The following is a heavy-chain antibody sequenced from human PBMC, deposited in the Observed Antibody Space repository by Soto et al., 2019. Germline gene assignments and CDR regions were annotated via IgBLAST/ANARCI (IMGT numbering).Heavy chain of an antibody. D-gene: IGHD3-22*01. CDR2: IDWDDDK. CDR1: GFSLSTSGMC. CDR3: ARGINYYDSSGYYTEYFQH. J-gene: IGHJ1*01. V-gene: IGHV2-70*11. Sequence: VSGPTLVNPTQTLTLTCTFSGFSLSTSGMCVSWIRQPPGKALEWLACIDWDDDKYYSTSLKTRLTISKDTSKNQVVLTMTNMDPVDTATYYCARGINYYDSSGYYTEYFQHWGQGTLVTVSS.